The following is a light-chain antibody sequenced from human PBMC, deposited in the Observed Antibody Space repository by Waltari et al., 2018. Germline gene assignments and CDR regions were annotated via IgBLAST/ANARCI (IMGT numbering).Light chain of an antibody. CDR1: QSFSNN. Sequence: EIVMTQSPATLSVSPGEGASLSCRASQSFSNNLAWYQQKPGQAPQRLFYGASTRATRIPARFSGSGSGTEFTLTISSLQSEDFALYYCQQYDTWPPLTFGGGTKVEIK. V-gene: IGKV3-15*01. CDR2: GAS. J-gene: IGKJ4*01. CDR3: QQYDTWPPLT.